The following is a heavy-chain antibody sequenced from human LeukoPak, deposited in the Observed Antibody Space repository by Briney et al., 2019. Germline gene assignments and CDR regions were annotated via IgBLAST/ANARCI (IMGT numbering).Heavy chain of an antibody. CDR1: GGSFSGYY. CDR2: INHSGST. CDR3: ARVGYCSSTSCSYRHFQH. Sequence: SETLSLTCAVYGGSFSGYYWSWIRQPPGKGLEWIGEINHSGSTNYNPSLKSRVTISVDTSKNQFSLKLSSVTAADTAVYYCARVGYCSSTSCSYRHFQHWGQGTLVTVSS. D-gene: IGHD2-2*01. J-gene: IGHJ1*01. V-gene: IGHV4-34*01.